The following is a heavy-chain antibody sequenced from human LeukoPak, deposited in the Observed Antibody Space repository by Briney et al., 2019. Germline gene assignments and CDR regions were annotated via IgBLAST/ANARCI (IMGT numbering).Heavy chain of an antibody. Sequence: GGSLRLSCEVSGFTFTDYWMNWVRQAPGKGPEWVASIRQDGSEKTYVDSVKGRFTISRDKTKNSLSLQLNGLRAEDTAVYYCARDGTAAGLYFDLWGQGTLVTVSS. CDR3: ARDGTAAGLYFDL. V-gene: IGHV3-7*01. CDR2: IRQDGSEK. J-gene: IGHJ4*01. D-gene: IGHD6-13*01. CDR1: GFTFTDYW.